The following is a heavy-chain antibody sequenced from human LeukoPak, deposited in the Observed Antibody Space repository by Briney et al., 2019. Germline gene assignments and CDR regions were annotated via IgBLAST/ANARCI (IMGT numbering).Heavy chain of an antibody. Sequence: GGSLRLSCAASGFTFSSYAMSWVRQAPGKGLEWVSAISGSGGSTYYADSVKGRFTISRDNSKNTLYLQMNSLRAEDTAVYCCAKETSIAARLGYYYYGMDVWGQGTTVTVSS. J-gene: IGHJ6*02. D-gene: IGHD6-6*01. CDR3: AKETSIAARLGYYYYGMDV. CDR1: GFTFSSYA. V-gene: IGHV3-23*01. CDR2: ISGSGGST.